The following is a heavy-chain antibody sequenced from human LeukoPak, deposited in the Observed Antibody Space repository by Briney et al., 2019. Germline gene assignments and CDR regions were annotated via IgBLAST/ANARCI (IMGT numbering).Heavy chain of an antibody. CDR2: IYYSGST. D-gene: IGHD3-22*01. CDR1: GGSISSGGYY. CDR3: ARKRTGTYYYDSSGHIDY. V-gene: IGHV4-31*03. J-gene: IGHJ4*02. Sequence: SQTLSLTCTVSGGSISSGGYYWSWIRQHPGKGLEWIGYIYYSGSTNYNPSLKSRVTISVDTSKNQFSLKLSSVTAADTAVYYCARKRTGTYYYDSSGHIDYWGQGTLVTVSS.